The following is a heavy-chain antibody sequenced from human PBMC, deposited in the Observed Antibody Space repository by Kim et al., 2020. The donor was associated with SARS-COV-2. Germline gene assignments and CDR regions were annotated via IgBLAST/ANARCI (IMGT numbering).Heavy chain of an antibody. D-gene: IGHD3-9*01. J-gene: IGHJ3*02. CDR2: IYYSGST. CDR1: GGSISSYY. CDR3: ARGTLRYFDWLFPSDAFDI. V-gene: IGHV4-59*01. Sequence: SETLSLTCTVSGGSISSYYWSWIRQPPGKGLEWIGYIYYSGSTNYNPSLKSRVTISVDTSKNQFSLKLSYVTAADTAVYYCARGTLRYFDWLFPSDAFDIWGQGTMVTVSS.